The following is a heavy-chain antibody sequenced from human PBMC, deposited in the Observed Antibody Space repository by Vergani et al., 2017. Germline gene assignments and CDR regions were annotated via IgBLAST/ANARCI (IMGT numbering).Heavy chain of an antibody. CDR3: AKDIVATIHHFDY. CDR2: ISGSGGST. Sequence: EVQLLESGGGLVQPGGSLRLSCAASGFTFSSYAMSWVRQAPGKGLEWVSAISGSGGSTYYADSVKGRFTISRDNSKNTLYLQMHSLRAEDTAVYYCAKDIVATIHHFDYWGQGTLVTVSS. CDR1: GFTFSSYA. D-gene: IGHD5-12*01. V-gene: IGHV3-23*01. J-gene: IGHJ4*02.